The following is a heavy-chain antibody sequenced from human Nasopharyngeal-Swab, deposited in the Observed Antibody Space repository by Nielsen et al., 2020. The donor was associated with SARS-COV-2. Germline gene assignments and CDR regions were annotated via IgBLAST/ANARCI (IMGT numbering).Heavy chain of an antibody. CDR3: ARTYYYDSSGYSSLDY. Sequence: SGPTLVKPTQTLTLTCTFSGFSLSTSGMCVSWIRQPPGKALEWLALIDWDDDKYYSTSLKTRLTISKDTSKNQAVLTMTNMDPVDTATYYCARTYYYDSSGYSSLDYWGQGTLVTVSS. J-gene: IGHJ4*02. CDR2: IDWDDDK. CDR1: GFSLSTSGMC. V-gene: IGHV2-70*01. D-gene: IGHD3-22*01.